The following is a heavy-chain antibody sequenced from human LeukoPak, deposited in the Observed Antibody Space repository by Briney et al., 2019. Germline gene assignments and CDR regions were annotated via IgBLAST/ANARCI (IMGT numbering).Heavy chain of an antibody. Sequence: PGGSLRLSCAASGFTFSSYAMSWVRQAPGTGREWVSAISGSGGSTYYADSVKGRFTISRDNSKNTLYLQMNSMRAEDTAVYYCANDPSNYYDRSGSAAEDAFDIWGQGTMVTVSS. CDR1: GFTFSSYA. CDR2: ISGSGGST. CDR3: ANDPSNYYDRSGSAAEDAFDI. J-gene: IGHJ3*02. V-gene: IGHV3-23*01. D-gene: IGHD3-22*01.